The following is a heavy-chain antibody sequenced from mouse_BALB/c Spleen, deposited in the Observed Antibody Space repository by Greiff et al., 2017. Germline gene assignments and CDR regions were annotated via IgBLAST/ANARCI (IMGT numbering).Heavy chain of an antibody. CDR1: GFTFSSYT. CDR2: ISNGGGST. J-gene: IGHJ1*01. D-gene: IGHD1-1*01. V-gene: IGHV5-12-2*01. CDR3: ARRAYGSSHWYFDV. Sequence: EVKLMESGGGLVQPGGSLKLSCAASGFTFSSYTMSWVRQTPEKRLEWVAYISNGGGSTYYPDTVKGRFTISRDNAKNTLYLQMSSLKSEDTAMYYCARRAYGSSHWYFDVWGAGTTVTVSS.